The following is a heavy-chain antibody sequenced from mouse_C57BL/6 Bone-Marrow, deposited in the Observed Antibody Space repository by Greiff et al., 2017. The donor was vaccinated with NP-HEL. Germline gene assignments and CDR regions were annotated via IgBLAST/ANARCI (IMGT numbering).Heavy chain of an antibody. V-gene: IGHV5-6*01. CDR2: ISSGGSYT. CDR1: GFTFSSYG. Sequence: EVQGVESGGDLVKPGGSLKLSCAASGFTFSSYGMSWVRQTPDKRLEWVATISSGGSYTYYPDSVKGRFTNSRDNAKNTLYLQMSSLKSEDTAMYYCARQYYGSSYEFDYWGQGTTLTVSS. CDR3: ARQYYGSSYEFDY. J-gene: IGHJ2*01. D-gene: IGHD1-1*01.